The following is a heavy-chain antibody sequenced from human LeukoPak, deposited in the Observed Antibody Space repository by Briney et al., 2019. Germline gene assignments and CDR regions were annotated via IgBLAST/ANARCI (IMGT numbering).Heavy chain of an antibody. CDR3: ATYKENKVATRGFDY. J-gene: IGHJ4*02. Sequence: SDTLSLTCAVSGDSLNTYYWNWIRQTPGKGLEWIGYIYYSGHTDYNPSLKSRVTISVDTSKNQFSLSLRSVTAADTAVYFCATYKENKVATRGFDYWGQGTLVTVSS. CDR1: GDSLNTYY. CDR2: IYYSGHT. D-gene: IGHD5-12*01. V-gene: IGHV4-59*08.